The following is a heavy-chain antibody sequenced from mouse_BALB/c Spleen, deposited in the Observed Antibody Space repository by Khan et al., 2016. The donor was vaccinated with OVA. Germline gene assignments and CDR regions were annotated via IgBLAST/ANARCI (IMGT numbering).Heavy chain of an antibody. J-gene: IGHJ4*01. V-gene: IGHV9-3-1*01. CDR3: ARPPCFSYVLGS. CDR1: GYTFTNYG. Sequence: QIQLVQSGPELKKPGETVKISCKASGYTFTNYGMNWVKQAPGKGLKWMGWINTYTGEPTYADDFKGRFAFSLETSASTAYLQIDNLKNEDTATYVCARPPCFSYVLGSWGQGTSVTVSS. CDR2: INTYTGEP.